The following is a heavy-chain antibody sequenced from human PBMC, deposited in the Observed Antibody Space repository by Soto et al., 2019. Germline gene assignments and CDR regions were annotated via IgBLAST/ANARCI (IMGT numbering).Heavy chain of an antibody. CDR1: GGSFIGYY. Sequence: SETLSLTCAFYGGSFIGYYWRWIRQPPGKGLEWIGYIYHSGSTYYNPSLKSRVTISVDRSQNQFSLKLSSVTAADTAVYYCASRLTVVGGMDVWGQGTTVTVSS. V-gene: IGHV4-30-2*01. D-gene: IGHD2-15*01. J-gene: IGHJ6*02. CDR2: IYHSGST. CDR3: ASRLTVVGGMDV.